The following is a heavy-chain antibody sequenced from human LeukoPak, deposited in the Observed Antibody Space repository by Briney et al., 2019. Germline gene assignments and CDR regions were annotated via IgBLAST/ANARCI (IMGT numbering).Heavy chain of an antibody. CDR3: ARVAGSIDY. J-gene: IGHJ4*02. D-gene: IGHD6-19*01. Sequence: GASVKVPCKASGYTFTSYDINWVRQATGQGLEWMGWMNPNSGYTGYAQKFQGRVTITRNTSISTAYMERSSLRSEDTAVYYCARVAGSIDYWGQGTLVTVSS. CDR2: MNPNSGYT. V-gene: IGHV1-8*03. CDR1: GYTFTSYD.